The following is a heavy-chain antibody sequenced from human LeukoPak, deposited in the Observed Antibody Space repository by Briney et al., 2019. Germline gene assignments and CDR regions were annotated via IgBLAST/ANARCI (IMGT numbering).Heavy chain of an antibody. CDR3: GRGSLGYCGGGSCYHSDF. Sequence: GGSLRLSCAASGFAFSRHWLHWVRQAPGKGLVWVSRIHGDGSSTTYADSAKGRFTISRDNAKNTLYLQMNSLTAEDTAVYYCGRGSLGYCGGGSCYHSDFWGEGTLVTLSP. J-gene: IGHJ4*02. CDR1: GFAFSRHW. CDR2: IHGDGSST. D-gene: IGHD2-15*01. V-gene: IGHV3-74*01.